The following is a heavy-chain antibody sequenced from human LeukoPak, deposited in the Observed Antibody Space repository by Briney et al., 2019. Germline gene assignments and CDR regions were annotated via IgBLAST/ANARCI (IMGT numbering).Heavy chain of an antibody. J-gene: IGHJ4*02. D-gene: IGHD5-18*01. CDR3: ARARGYSYGYFDC. Sequence: PSETLSLTCTVSGGSISSSSYYWGWIRQPPGKGLEWIGSIYYSGSTYYNPSLKSRVTISVDTSKNQFSLKLSSVTAADTAVYYCARARGYSYGYFDCWGQGTLVIVSS. CDR2: IYYSGST. V-gene: IGHV4-39*07. CDR1: GGSISSSSYY.